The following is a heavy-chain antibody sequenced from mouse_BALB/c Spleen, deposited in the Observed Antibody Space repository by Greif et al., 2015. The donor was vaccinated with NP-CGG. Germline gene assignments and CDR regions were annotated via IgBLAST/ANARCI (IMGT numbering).Heavy chain of an antibody. Sequence: VQVVESGPGLVAPSQSLSFTCTVSGFSLTSYGVHWVRQPPGKGLEWLGVIWAGGSTKYNSALMSRLSISKDNSKSQVFLKMNSLQTDDTAMYYCAREDGNYVGAMDYWSQGTSVTVSS. CDR2: IWAGGST. CDR3: AREDGNYVGAMDY. J-gene: IGHJ4*01. D-gene: IGHD2-1*01. CDR1: GFSLTSYG. V-gene: IGHV2-9*02.